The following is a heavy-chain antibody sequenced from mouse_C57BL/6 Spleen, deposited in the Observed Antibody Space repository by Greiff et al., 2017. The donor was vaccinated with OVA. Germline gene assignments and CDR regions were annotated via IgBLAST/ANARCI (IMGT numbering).Heavy chain of an antibody. CDR2: IYPSDSYT. V-gene: IGHV1-59*01. J-gene: IGHJ2*01. CDR3: ARSRNYSNNDY. D-gene: IGHD2-5*01. CDR1: GYTFTSYW. Sequence: QVQLQQPGAELVRPGTSVKLSCKASGYTFTSYWMHWVKQRPGQGLEWIGVIYPSDSYTNYNQKFKGKATWNVNTSASTAYMQLSSLTSEDSAVDNCARSRNYSNNDYGGQGTTLTVSS.